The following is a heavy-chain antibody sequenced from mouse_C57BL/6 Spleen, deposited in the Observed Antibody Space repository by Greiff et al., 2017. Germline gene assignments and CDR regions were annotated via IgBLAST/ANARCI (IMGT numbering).Heavy chain of an antibody. Sequence: VQLQQSGAELVRPGTSVKLSCKASGYTFTSYWMHWVKQRPGQGLEWIGVIDPSDSYTNYNQKFKGKATLTVDTSSSTAYMQLSSLTSEDSAVYYCARYYSNYVWFAYWGQGTLVTVSA. CDR3: ARYYSNYVWFAY. D-gene: IGHD2-5*01. J-gene: IGHJ3*01. CDR2: IDPSDSYT. CDR1: GYTFTSYW. V-gene: IGHV1-59*01.